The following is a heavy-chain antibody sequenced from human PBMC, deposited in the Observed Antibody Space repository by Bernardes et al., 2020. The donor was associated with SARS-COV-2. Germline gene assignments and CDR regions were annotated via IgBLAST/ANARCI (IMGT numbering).Heavy chain of an antibody. D-gene: IGHD2-8*01. CDR1: GYTFTTHG. CDR3: ARVPCTIRCSYYYGMDV. CDR2: ISTNTGNT. V-gene: IGHV1-18*01. Sequence: ASVKVSCKASGYTFTTHGISWVRQAPGQGLEWMGWISTNTGNTNYAQKFQGRVTMTTDTSTSTAYMDLRSLRSDDTAMYYCARVPCTIRCSYYYGMDVWGQGTTVTVSS. J-gene: IGHJ6*02.